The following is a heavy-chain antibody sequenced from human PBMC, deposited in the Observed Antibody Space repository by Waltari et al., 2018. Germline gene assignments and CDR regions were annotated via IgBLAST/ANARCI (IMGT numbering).Heavy chain of an antibody. Sequence: DVQLTASGGDLFQPGGSLRLSCEGSGFTFYHLWMTWLRQVPGKALELVANINQAGTWQDFVDAFKGRFTSSGDNAKRSLYLQMNNLRVDDTAMYYCARGGGDGQVHHWGQGTLVTVSS. CDR3: ARGGGDGQVHH. J-gene: IGHJ4*02. CDR2: INQAGTWQ. CDR1: GFTFYHLW. V-gene: IGHV3-7*03. D-gene: IGHD3-16*01.